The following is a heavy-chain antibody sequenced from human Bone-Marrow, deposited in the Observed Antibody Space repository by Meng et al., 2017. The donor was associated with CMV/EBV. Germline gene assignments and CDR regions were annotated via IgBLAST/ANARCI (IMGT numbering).Heavy chain of an antibody. CDR1: GGSFSDYY. J-gene: IGHJ4*02. CDR3: ARGTRGGANWFVDY. V-gene: IGHV4-34*01. CDR2: INQSGSA. Sequence: GSLRLSCAVYGGSFSDYYWTWIRQPPGKGLEWLGEINQSGSANYNPSLKSRVTISVDTSKNQFSLKLSSVTAADTAVYYCARGTRGGANWFVDYWGQGTRVTVSS. D-gene: IGHD1-1*01.